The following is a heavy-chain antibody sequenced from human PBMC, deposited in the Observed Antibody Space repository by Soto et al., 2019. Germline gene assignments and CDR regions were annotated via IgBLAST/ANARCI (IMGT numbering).Heavy chain of an antibody. CDR3: ARGRGNCVVTTCYLPFDS. J-gene: IGHJ4*02. D-gene: IGHD2-2*01. Sequence: EVQLVETGGGLIQPGGSLILSCAASGFTVSSKYMSWLRQAPGKGLEWVSIIYSDGNKYYADSVKGRFTISRDNSKNTLNLQMNSLRAEDTAVYFCARGRGNCVVTTCYLPFDSWGQGTRVTVSS. CDR1: GFTVSSKY. CDR2: IYSDGNK. V-gene: IGHV3-53*02.